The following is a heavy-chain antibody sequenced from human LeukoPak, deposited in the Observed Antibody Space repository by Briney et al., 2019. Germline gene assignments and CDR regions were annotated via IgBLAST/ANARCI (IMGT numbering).Heavy chain of an antibody. Sequence: ASVKVSCKASGYIFITYYIHWVRQAPGQGLEWMGITNPDGGRTSYAQKFQGRVTMTRDTSTSTVYMELSSLRSEDTAVYYCARDPYYDKSGSGDYYYYMDVWGEGTTVTVSS. CDR2: TNPDGGRT. J-gene: IGHJ6*03. CDR3: ARDPYYDKSGSGDYYYYMDV. D-gene: IGHD3-22*01. V-gene: IGHV1-46*01. CDR1: GYIFITYY.